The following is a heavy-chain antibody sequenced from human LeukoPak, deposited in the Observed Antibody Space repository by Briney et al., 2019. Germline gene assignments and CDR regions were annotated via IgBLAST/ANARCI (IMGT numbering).Heavy chain of an antibody. CDR1: GGSFSGYY. CDR2: IYTSGST. D-gene: IGHD3-22*01. CDR3: ARGYDSSGYYYPFDY. V-gene: IGHV4-59*10. Sequence: PSETLSLTCAVYGGSFSGYYWSWIRQPAGKGLEWIGRIYTSGSTNYNPSLKSRVTMSVDTSKNQFSLKLSSVTAADTAVYYCARGYDSSGYYYPFDYWGQGTLVTVSS. J-gene: IGHJ4*02.